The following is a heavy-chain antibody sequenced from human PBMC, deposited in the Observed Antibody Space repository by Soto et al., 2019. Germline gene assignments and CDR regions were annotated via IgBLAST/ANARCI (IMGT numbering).Heavy chain of an antibody. J-gene: IGHJ4*02. D-gene: IGHD2-21*01. Sequence: PGGSLRLSCASSGFTFSSYGMHWVRQAPGKGLEWVAVISYDGSNKYYADSVKGRFTISRDNSKNTLYLQVNNLRPEDTAVYYCAKEYCGGHCSSDYFDYWGQGTLVTVSS. CDR2: ISYDGSNK. CDR1: GFTFSSYG. CDR3: AKEYCGGHCSSDYFDY. V-gene: IGHV3-30*18.